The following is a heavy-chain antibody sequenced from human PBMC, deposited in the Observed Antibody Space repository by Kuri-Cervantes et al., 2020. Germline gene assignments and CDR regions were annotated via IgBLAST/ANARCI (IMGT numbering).Heavy chain of an antibody. J-gene: IGHJ6*02. CDR1: GFTFSSYA. V-gene: IGHV3-30-3*01. CDR2: ISYDGSNK. D-gene: IGHD3-3*01. CDR3: ARDGGYDFWSGYYSVYYYYGMDV. Sequence: LTCAASGFTFSSYAMHWVRQAPGKGLEWVAVISYDGSNKYYAGSVKGRFTISRDNSKNTLYLQMNSLRAEDTAVYYCARDGGYDFWSGYYSVYYYYGMDVWGQGTTVTVSS.